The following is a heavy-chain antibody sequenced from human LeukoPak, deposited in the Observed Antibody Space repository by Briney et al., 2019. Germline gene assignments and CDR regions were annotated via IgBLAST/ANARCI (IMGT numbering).Heavy chain of an antibody. CDR1: GYTFSTYA. CDR3: ARGSTSDWPFDY. D-gene: IGHD2-2*01. CDR2: INAGTGDT. V-gene: IGHV1-3*01. Sequence: ASVKVSCKASGYTFSTYAMHWVRQAPGQRLEWMGWINAGTGDTEHSQKFQGRVTITRDTSASTAYMELSSLISEDTAVYFCARGSTSDWPFDYWGQGTQVTVSS. J-gene: IGHJ4*02.